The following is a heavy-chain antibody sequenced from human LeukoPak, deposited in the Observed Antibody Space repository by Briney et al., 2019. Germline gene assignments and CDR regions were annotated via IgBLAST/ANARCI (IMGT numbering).Heavy chain of an antibody. V-gene: IGHV1-3*01. J-gene: IGHJ5*02. CDR1: GYTFTNYA. CDR3: ARGRYCSSTSCYNWFDP. D-gene: IGHD2-2*01. Sequence: ASVTVSFKCSGYTFTNYAMHWVRQPPGQRLEWMGWINAGNGNTKYSQKFQGRVTITRDTSASTAYMELSSLRSEDTAVYYCARGRYCSSTSCYNWFDPWGQGTLVTVSS. CDR2: INAGNGNT.